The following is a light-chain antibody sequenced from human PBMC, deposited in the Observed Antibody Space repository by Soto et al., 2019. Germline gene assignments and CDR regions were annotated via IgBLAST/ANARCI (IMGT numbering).Light chain of an antibody. J-gene: IGLJ2*01. CDR2: EVT. CDR1: SSDIGGYKY. Sequence: QSALTQPASVSGSPGQSITISCTGASSDIGGYKYVSWYQQHPGKAPKLIIYEVTNRPSGVSNRLSGSKSGNAASLTISGLQAEDEADYYCSSYTISNTLVLFGGGTQLTVL. V-gene: IGLV2-14*01. CDR3: SSYTISNTLVL.